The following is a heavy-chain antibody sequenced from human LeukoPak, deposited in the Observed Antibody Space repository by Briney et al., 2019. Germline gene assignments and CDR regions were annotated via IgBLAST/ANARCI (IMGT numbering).Heavy chain of an antibody. CDR2: TSGNSGNT. V-gene: IGHV3-23*01. J-gene: IGHJ4*02. CDR1: GFTFSSYA. Sequence: GGSLRLSCAASGFTFSSYAISWVRQAPGKWLEWVSTTSGNSGNTYYADSVKGRFTFSRDNSKNTLYLQMNSLRAEDTAVYYCAKDYCSSTSCYIFDYWGQGTLVTVSS. CDR3: AKDYCSSTSCYIFDY. D-gene: IGHD2-2*02.